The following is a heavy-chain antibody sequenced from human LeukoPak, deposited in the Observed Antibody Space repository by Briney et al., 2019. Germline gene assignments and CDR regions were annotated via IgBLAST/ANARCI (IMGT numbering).Heavy chain of an antibody. D-gene: IGHD3-10*01. CDR2: ISYDGSNK. J-gene: IGHJ4*02. CDR1: GFTFSSYA. V-gene: IGHV3-30-3*01. Sequence: GGSLRLSCAASGFTFSSYAMHWVRQAPGKGLEWVAVISYDGSNKYYADSVKGRFTISRDNSKNTLYLQMNSLRAEDTAVYYCARESFGELLSYPFGYWGQGTLVTVSS. CDR3: ARESFGELLSYPFGY.